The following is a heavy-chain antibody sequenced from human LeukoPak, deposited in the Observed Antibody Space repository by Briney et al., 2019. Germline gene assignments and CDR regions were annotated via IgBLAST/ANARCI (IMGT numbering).Heavy chain of an antibody. V-gene: IGHV1-2*02. CDR1: GYTFTGYY. CDR3: ARQGDTYDSSGYYPDY. J-gene: IGHJ4*02. D-gene: IGHD3-22*01. Sequence: ASVKVSCKASGYTFTGYYMSWVRQAPGQGLEWMGWINPNSGDTNYAQKFQGRVTMTRDTSIRTAYMELSRLRSDDTAVYYCARQGDTYDSSGYYPDYWGQGTLVTVSS. CDR2: INPNSGDT.